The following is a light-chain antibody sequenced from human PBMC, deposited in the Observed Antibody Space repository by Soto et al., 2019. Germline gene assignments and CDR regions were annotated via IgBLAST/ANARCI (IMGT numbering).Light chain of an antibody. Sequence: PGETATLSCRASQRVSSYLAWYQQKPGQAPRLLIYDASNRATGIPGRFSGSGSGTDFTLTISSLEPEDFAVYYCQQRSDWPPYTFGQGTKLEIK. CDR1: QRVSSY. J-gene: IGKJ2*01. CDR3: QQRSDWPPYT. CDR2: DAS. V-gene: IGKV3-11*01.